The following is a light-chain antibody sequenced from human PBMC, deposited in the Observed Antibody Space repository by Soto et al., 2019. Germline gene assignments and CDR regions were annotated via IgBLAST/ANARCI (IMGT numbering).Light chain of an antibody. Sequence: DVVMTQTPLSLSVAPGQPASISCKSSQSLLHITGETFLFWYLQKPGQSPQLLIYEVSTRVSGVPDRCSGSGSRTDFTLEISRVETDDVGIYYCMQSTQLPPTFGQGTRLGIE. V-gene: IGKV2D-29*02. J-gene: IGKJ5*01. CDR2: EVS. CDR1: QSLLHITGETF. CDR3: MQSTQLPPT.